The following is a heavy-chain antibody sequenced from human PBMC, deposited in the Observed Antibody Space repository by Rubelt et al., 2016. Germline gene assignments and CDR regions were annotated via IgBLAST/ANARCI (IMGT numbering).Heavy chain of an antibody. CDR1: SDSINSSSYY. Sequence: QVQLQESGPGLVKPSETLSLTCTVSSDSINSSSYYWDWIRQSPGKGLEWIGGVFYSGSAYSNPSLKIRITISLDPSKNQLPLKLGSLTAAETAVYYCARGNGYYGMDVWGQGTTVTVSS. CDR2: VFYSGSA. D-gene: IGHD2-8*01. V-gene: IGHV4-39*01. CDR3: ARGNGYYGMDV. J-gene: IGHJ6*02.